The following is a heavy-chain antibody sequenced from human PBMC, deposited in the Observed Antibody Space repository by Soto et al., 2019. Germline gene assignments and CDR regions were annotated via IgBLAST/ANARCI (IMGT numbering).Heavy chain of an antibody. CDR3: ARGKLLWFGELLKGGRYYYYYMDV. CDR2: TYYRSKWYN. J-gene: IGHJ6*03. V-gene: IGHV6-1*01. CDR1: GDSVSSNSAA. D-gene: IGHD3-10*01. Sequence: PSQTLSLTCAISGDSVSSNSAAWNWIRQSPSRGLEWLGRTYYRSKWYNDYAVSVKSRITINPDTSKNQFSLQLNSVTPEDTAVYYCARGKLLWFGELLKGGRYYYYYMDVWGKGTTVTVSS.